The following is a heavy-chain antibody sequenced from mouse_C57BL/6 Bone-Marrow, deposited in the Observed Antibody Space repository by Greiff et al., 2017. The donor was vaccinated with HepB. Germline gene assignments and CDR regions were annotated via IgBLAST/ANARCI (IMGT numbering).Heavy chain of an antibody. J-gene: IGHJ3*01. CDR1: GYTFTSYG. Sequence: VQLQESGAELARPGASVKLSCKASGYTFTSYGISWVKQRTGQGLEWIGEIYPRSGNTYYNEKFKGKATLTADKSSSTAYMELRSVTSEDSAVYFCARCPPPYYGSSYAAWFAYWGQGTLVTVSA. CDR3: ARCPPPYYGSSYAAWFAY. V-gene: IGHV1-81*01. CDR2: IYPRSGNT. D-gene: IGHD1-1*01.